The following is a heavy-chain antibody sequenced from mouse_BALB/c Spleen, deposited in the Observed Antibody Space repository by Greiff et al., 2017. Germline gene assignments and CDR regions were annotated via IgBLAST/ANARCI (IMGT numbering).Heavy chain of an antibody. CDR2: IWGDGST. D-gene: IGHD2-4*01. CDR1: GFSLTGYG. Sequence: QVQLKESGPGLVAPSQSLSITCTVSGFSLTGYGVNWVRQPPGKGLEWLGMIWGDGSTDYNSALKSRLSISKDNSKSQVFLKMNSLQTDDTARYYCAREGAYDYDRYYFDYWGQGTTLTVSS. V-gene: IGHV2-6-7*01. CDR3: AREGAYDYDRYYFDY. J-gene: IGHJ2*01.